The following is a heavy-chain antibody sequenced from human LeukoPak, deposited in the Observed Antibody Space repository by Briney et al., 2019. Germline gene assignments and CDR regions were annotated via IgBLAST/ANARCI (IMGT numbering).Heavy chain of an antibody. CDR3: ARVRDLDCSSTSCYRGNYYCYGMDV. CDR2: INPNSGGT. V-gene: IGHV1-2*02. Sequence: ASVKVSCKASGYTFTGYYMHWVRQAPGQGLEWMGWINPNSGGTNYAQKFQGRVTMTRDTSISTAYMELSRLRSDDTAVYYCARVRDLDCSSTSCYRGNYYCYGMDVWGQGTTVTVSS. J-gene: IGHJ6*02. D-gene: IGHD2-2*02. CDR1: GYTFTGYY.